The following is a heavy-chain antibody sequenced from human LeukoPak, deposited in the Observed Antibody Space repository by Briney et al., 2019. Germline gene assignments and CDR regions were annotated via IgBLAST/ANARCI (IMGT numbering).Heavy chain of an antibody. CDR2: ISGSGGNT. D-gene: IGHD3-9*01. Sequence: GGSLRLSCAASGFTFSSYAMSWVRQAPGKGLEWVSVISGSGGNTYYADSMKGRFTISRDNSKSSLFLQMDSLRVEDTAVYYCVFQKPAPSTIFGTWGQGTLVTVSS. J-gene: IGHJ5*02. V-gene: IGHV3-23*01. CDR1: GFTFSSYA. CDR3: VFQKPAPSTIFGT.